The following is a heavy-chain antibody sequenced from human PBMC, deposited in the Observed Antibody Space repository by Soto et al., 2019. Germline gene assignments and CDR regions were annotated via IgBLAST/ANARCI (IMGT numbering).Heavy chain of an antibody. CDR1: GGSISSYY. CDR2: IYYSGST. CDR3: AREILTGRFDY. V-gene: IGHV4-59*01. D-gene: IGHD3-9*01. Sequence: SETLSLTCTVSGGSISSYYWSWIRQPPGKGLEWIGYIYYSGSTNYNPSLKSRVTISVDTSKNQFSLKLSSVTAADTAVYYCAREILTGRFDYWGQGTLVTVSS. J-gene: IGHJ4*02.